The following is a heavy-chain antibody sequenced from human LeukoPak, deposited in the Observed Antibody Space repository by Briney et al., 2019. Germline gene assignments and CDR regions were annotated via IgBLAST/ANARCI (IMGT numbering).Heavy chain of an antibody. CDR3: ARTGGSSWYGEPEYYYYYGMDV. CDR2: IKQDGSEK. D-gene: IGHD6-13*01. Sequence: GGSLRLSCAASGFTFSSYWMSWVRQAPGKGLEWVANIKQDGSEKYYVDSVKGRFTISRDNAKNSLYLQMNSLRAEDTAVYYCARTGGSSWYGEPEYYYYYGMDVWGQGTTVTVSS. CDR1: GFTFSSYW. J-gene: IGHJ6*02. V-gene: IGHV3-7*01.